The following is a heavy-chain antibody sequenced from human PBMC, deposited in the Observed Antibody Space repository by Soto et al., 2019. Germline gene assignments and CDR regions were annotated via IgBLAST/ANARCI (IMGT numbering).Heavy chain of an antibody. CDR2: MNPNSGNT. CDR3: ARGQLTAADEAFDI. CDR1: GYTFTSYD. D-gene: IGHD6-13*01. V-gene: IGHV1-8*01. J-gene: IGHJ3*02. Sequence: ASVKVSCKASGYTFTSYDINWVRQATGQGLEWMGWMNPNSGNTGYAQKFQGRVTMTRNTSISTAYMELSSLRSEDTAVYYCARGQLTAADEAFDIWGQGTMVTVPS.